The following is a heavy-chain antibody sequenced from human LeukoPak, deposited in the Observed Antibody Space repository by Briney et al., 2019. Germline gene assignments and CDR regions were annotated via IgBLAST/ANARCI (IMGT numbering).Heavy chain of an antibody. CDR2: ITPLFGTA. J-gene: IGHJ6*02. CDR1: GGTFSKYT. D-gene: IGHD5-18*01. V-gene: IGHV1-69*01. Sequence: SVKVSCKASGGTFSKYTISWVRQRPGQGLEWMGGITPLFGTANYAQKFQGRVTITADESASTAYMELSSLRSEDTAVYYCARGLVDTAMVPSYYYGMDVWGQGTTVTVSS. CDR3: ARGLVDTAMVPSYYYGMDV.